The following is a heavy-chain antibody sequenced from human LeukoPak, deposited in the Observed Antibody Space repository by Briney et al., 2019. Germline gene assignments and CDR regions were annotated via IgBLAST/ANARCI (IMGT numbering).Heavy chain of an antibody. D-gene: IGHD5-18*01. CDR2: ISGSGGST. CDR3: AKGGPPVIWLEDYYYMDV. V-gene: IGHV3-23*01. CDR1: GFTFSSYA. Sequence: GGSLRLSCAASGFTFSSYAMSWVRQAPGKGLEWVSAISGSGGSTYYADSVKGRFTISRDNSKNTLYLQMNSLRAEDTAVYYLAKGGPPVIWLEDYYYMDVWGKGTTVTVSS. J-gene: IGHJ6*03.